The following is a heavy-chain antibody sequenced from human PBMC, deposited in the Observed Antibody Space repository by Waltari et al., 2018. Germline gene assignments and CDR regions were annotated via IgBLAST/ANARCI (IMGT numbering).Heavy chain of an antibody. CDR1: GGSISSSRYY. CDR3: ASLSIAARSGHFDY. J-gene: IGHJ4*02. D-gene: IGHD6-6*01. CDR2: IYYSGST. Sequence: QLQLQESGPGLVKPSETLSLTCTVSGGSISSSRYYWGWIRQPPGKGLEWIGSIYYSGSTYYNPSLKSRFTISVDTSKNQFSLTLSSLTAADTAVYYCASLSIAARSGHFDYWGQGTLVTVSS. V-gene: IGHV4-39*01.